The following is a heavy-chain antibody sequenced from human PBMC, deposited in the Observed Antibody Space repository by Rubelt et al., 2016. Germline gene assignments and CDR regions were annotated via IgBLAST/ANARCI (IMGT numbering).Heavy chain of an antibody. CDR1: GVTFSSFA. Sequence: EVHLVESGGGLVQPGGSLRLSCAASGVTFSSFAMNWVRQAPGKGLEWVSVISAGGSTYYTDSVKGRFTISRDKSKNTLFLQINSLRAEDTAVYYCAKYDSSGYTYARRLDYWGQGTLVTVSS. V-gene: IGHV3-23*04. CDR2: ISAGGST. J-gene: IGHJ4*02. D-gene: IGHD3-22*01. CDR3: AKYDSSGYTYARRLDY.